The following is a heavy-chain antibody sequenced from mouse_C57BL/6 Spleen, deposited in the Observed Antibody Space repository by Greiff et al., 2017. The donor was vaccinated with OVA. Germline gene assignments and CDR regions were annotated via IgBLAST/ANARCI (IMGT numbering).Heavy chain of an antibody. CDR1: GFTFSSYA. D-gene: IGHD1-1*01. J-gene: IGHJ1*03. V-gene: IGHV5-4*01. CDR2: ISDGGSYT. CDR3: ARDHYYGSSYGFDV. Sequence: VQLKESGGGLVKPGGSLKLSCAASGFTFSSYAMSWVRQTPEKRLEWVATISDGGSYTYYPDNVKGRFTISRDNAKNNLYLQMSHLKSEDTAMYYCARDHYYGSSYGFDVWGTGTTVTVSS.